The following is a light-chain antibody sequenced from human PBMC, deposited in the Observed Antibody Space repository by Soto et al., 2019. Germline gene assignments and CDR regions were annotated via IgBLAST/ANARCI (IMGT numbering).Light chain of an antibody. CDR3: QQYNTWPG. V-gene: IGKV3-15*01. CDR2: GAS. CDR1: QSVSKN. Sequence: EIVMTQSPATLSVSPGERATLSCRASQSVSKNLAWYQVKPGQAPRLLIYGASTRATGIPDRFSGSGSGTEFTLTFSSLQSEDFAVYYCQQYNTWPGFGPGTKVDVK. J-gene: IGKJ3*01.